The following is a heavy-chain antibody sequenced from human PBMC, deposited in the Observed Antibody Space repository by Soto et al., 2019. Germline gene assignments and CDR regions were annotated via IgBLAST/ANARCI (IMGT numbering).Heavy chain of an antibody. CDR2: IYHSGST. J-gene: IGHJ6*02. CDR3: ARDAKVDTGMGGYYYYHMDV. CDR1: GGSVNNGGYY. V-gene: IGHV4-61*08. Sequence: PSETLSLTCTVSGGSVNNGGYYWSWIRQPPGKGLEWIGHIYHSGSTSCNPSLKSRVTISIDTSKNQFSLKLSSVTAADTAVFYCARDAKVDTGMGGYYYYHMDVWGQGTTVTVSS. D-gene: IGHD5-18*01.